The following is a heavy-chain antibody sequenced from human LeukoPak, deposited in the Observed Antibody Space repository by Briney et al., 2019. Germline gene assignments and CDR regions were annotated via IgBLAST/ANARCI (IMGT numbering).Heavy chain of an antibody. D-gene: IGHD3-22*01. Sequence: GGSLRLSCAASGFTFSGYAMSWVRQAPGKGLEWVSAISGSGGSTYYADSVKGRFTISRDNSKNTLYLQMNSLRAEDTAVYYCAKDHARERYSDSSGIPAGYFDYWGQGTLVTVSS. V-gene: IGHV3-23*01. J-gene: IGHJ4*02. CDR1: GFTFSGYA. CDR2: ISGSGGST. CDR3: AKDHARERYSDSSGIPAGYFDY.